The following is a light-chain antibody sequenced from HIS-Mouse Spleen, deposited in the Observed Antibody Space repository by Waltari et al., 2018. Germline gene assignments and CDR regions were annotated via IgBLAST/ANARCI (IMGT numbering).Light chain of an antibody. J-gene: IGKJ3*01. V-gene: IGKV2-28*01. Sequence: DIVMTQSPLSLLVTPGEPASISCSSSQSLLHSNGYNYLNWYLQKPGQSPQLLIYLGSNRASGVPDRFSGSGSGTDFTLKISRVEAEDVGVYYCMQALQTPLFTFGPGTKVDIK. CDR1: QSLLHSNGYNY. CDR2: LGS. CDR3: MQALQTPLFT.